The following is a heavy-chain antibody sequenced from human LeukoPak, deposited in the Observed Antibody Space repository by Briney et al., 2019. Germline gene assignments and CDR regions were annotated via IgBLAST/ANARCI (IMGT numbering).Heavy chain of an antibody. Sequence: ASVKVSCKVSGYTLTELSMHWVRQAPGKGLEWMGGFDPEDGETIYAQKFQGRVTMTEDASTDTAYMELSSLRSEDTAVYHCATDRSSRDAFDIWGQGTMVTVSS. CDR1: GYTLTELS. D-gene: IGHD2-15*01. J-gene: IGHJ3*02. CDR2: FDPEDGET. V-gene: IGHV1-24*01. CDR3: ATDRSSRDAFDI.